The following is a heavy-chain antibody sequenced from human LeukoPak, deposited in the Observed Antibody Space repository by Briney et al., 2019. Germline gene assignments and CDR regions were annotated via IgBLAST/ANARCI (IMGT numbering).Heavy chain of an antibody. CDR1: GFTVSSNY. CDR3: ARGDCTNGVCYNFDY. D-gene: IGHD2-8*01. CDR2: IYSGGST. J-gene: IGHJ4*02. V-gene: IGHV3-53*05. Sequence: GGSLRLSCAASGFTVSSNYMSWVRQAPGKGLEWVSVIYSGGSTYYADSVKGRFTISRDNSKNTLYLQMNSLRAEDTAVYYCARGDCTNGVCYNFDYWGQGTLVTVSS.